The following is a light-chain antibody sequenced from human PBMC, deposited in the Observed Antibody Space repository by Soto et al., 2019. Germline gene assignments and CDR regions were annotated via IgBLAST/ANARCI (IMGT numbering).Light chain of an antibody. Sequence: DIQMTQSPSSLSASVGDRVILTCRASQAIRDYLAWFRQKPGTAPESLIYDGSSLQGGVPPRFNGTGSGTEFTLNISSLQPEDFATYYCQQYYTSPSFGGGTKVEI. CDR2: DGS. V-gene: IGKV1-16*01. CDR3: QQYYTSPS. J-gene: IGKJ4*01. CDR1: QAIRDY.